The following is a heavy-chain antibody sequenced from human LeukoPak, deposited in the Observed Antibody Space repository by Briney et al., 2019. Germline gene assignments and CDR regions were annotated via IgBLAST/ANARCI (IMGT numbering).Heavy chain of an antibody. D-gene: IGHD2-2*01. CDR1: GFTFSGYA. J-gene: IGHJ4*02. Sequence: GGSLRLSCAASGFTFSGYAMSWVRQAPGKGLEWVSAISAGSSTYYADSVKGRFTISRDNSKNTLYLQMNSLGAEDTAVYYCAKGGSTSPNGINDYWGQGTLVTVSS. CDR2: ISAGSST. V-gene: IGHV3-23*01. CDR3: AKGGSTSPNGINDY.